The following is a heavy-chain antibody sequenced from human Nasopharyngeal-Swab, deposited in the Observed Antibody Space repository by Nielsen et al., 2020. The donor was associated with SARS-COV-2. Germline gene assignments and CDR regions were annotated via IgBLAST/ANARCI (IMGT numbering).Heavy chain of an antibody. D-gene: IGHD3-10*01. J-gene: IGHJ6*02. Sequence: SEPLSLPCTVSGGSIPSSYCTWTRQPAGKGLEWIGRISTSASTNYNPSLKSLVTMSVDTSKNQFSLKLSSVTAADTAVYYCARVITMVRGVIIRHYGMDVWGQGTTVTVSS. V-gene: IGHV4-4*07. CDR1: GGSIPSSY. CDR3: ARVITMVRGVIIRHYGMDV. CDR2: ISTSAST.